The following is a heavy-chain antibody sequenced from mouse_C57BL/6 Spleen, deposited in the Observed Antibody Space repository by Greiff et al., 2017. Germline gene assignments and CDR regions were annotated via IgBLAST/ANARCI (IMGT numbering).Heavy chain of an antibody. J-gene: IGHJ3*01. D-gene: IGHD2-4*01. Sequence: EVQGVESGGGLVQPGGSLKLSCAASGFTFSDYGMAWVRQAPRKGPEWVAFISNLAYSIYYADTVTGRFTISRENAKNTLYLEMSSLRSEDTAIYYCARSDYDSSWFAYWGQGTLVTVSA. V-gene: IGHV5-15*01. CDR2: ISNLAYSI. CDR1: GFTFSDYG. CDR3: ARSDYDSSWFAY.